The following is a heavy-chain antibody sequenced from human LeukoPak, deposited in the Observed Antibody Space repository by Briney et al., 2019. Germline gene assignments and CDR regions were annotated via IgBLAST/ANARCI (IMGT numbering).Heavy chain of an antibody. CDR2: MNPNSGNT. D-gene: IGHD4-17*01. CDR3: AAPSARSTVTTWSAFDL. V-gene: IGHV1-8*01. J-gene: IGHJ3*01. Sequence: ASVKVSCKASGYTFTSYDINWVRQATGQGLEWMGWMNPNSGNTGYAQKFQGRVTMTRNTSISTAYMELSSLRSEDTAVYYCAAPSARSTVTTWSAFDLWGQGTMVTVSS. CDR1: GYTFTSYD.